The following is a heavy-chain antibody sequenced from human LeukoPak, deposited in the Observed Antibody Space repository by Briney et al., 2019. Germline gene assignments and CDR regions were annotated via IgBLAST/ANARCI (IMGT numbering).Heavy chain of an antibody. CDR2: FDPEDGET. CDR3: ARVHRGRSYFDY. Sequence: ASVKVSCKVSGYTLTELSMHWVRQAPGKGLEWMGGFDPEDGETIYAQKFQGRVTMTEDTSTDTAYMELSSLRSEDTAVYYCARVHRGRSYFDYWGQGTLVTVSS. CDR1: GYTLTELS. V-gene: IGHV1-24*01. J-gene: IGHJ4*02. D-gene: IGHD3-10*01.